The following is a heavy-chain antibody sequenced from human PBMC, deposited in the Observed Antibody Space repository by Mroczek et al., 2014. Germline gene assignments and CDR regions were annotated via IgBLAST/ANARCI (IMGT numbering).Heavy chain of an antibody. Sequence: QVQLVESGAEVKKPGSSVKVSCKASGGTFSSYAISWVRQAPGQGLEWMGGIIPIFGTANYAQKFQGRVTITADESTSTAYMELSSLRSEDTAVYYCARGVFNCSSTSCYSWGVDYWGQGTPGHRLL. CDR1: GGTFSSYA. V-gene: IGHV1-69*01. D-gene: IGHD2-2*01. CDR3: ARGVFNCSSTSCYSWGVDY. J-gene: IGHJ4*02. CDR2: IIPIFGTA.